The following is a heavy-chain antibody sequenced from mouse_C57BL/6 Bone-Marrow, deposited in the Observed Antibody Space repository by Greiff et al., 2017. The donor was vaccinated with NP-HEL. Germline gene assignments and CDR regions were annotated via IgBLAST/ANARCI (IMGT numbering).Heavy chain of an antibody. CDR2: IDTENGDT. Sequence: VQLQQSGAELVRPGASVKLSCTASGFNIKDDYMHWVKQRPEQGLEWIGWIDTENGDTEYASKFQGKATITADTSSNTAYLQLSSLTSEDTAVYYCTKGNYVWFAYWGQGTLVTVSA. J-gene: IGHJ3*01. D-gene: IGHD2-1*01. V-gene: IGHV14-4*01. CDR3: TKGNYVWFAY. CDR1: GFNIKDDY.